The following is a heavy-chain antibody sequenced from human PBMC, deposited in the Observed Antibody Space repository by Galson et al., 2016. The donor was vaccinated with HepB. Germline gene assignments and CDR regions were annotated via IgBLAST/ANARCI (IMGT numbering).Heavy chain of an antibody. D-gene: IGHD6-19*01. V-gene: IGHV3-23*01. J-gene: IGHJ4*02. CDR2: LSGNSDDS. CDR3: AKEIPVAGSPPFDY. Sequence: SLRLSCAASGFTFASYTMSWIRQAPGKGLEGVSALSGNSDDSYYADSIMGWFTISRDNSKNTLYLQMNSLRAEDTAIYYCAKEIPVAGSPPFDYWGQGTLVTVSS. CDR1: GFTFASYT.